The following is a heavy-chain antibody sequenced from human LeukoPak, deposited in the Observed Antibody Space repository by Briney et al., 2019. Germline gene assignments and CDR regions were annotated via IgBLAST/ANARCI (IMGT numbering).Heavy chain of an antibody. D-gene: IGHD5-24*01. Sequence: GEPLKISCKGSGDTFATSWIGWVRQMPGKGLEWMGIIYPGDSDTRYSPSFQGQVTISADKSISTAYLQWRSLKASDTAIYYCARLMPTIRFYDYWGQGTLVTVSP. J-gene: IGHJ4*02. CDR2: IYPGDSDT. V-gene: IGHV5-51*01. CDR1: GDTFATSW. CDR3: ARLMPTIRFYDY.